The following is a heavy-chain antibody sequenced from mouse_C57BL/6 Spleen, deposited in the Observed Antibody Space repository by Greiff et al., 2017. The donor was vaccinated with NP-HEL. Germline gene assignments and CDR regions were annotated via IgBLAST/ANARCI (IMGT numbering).Heavy chain of an antibody. V-gene: IGHV1-72*01. CDR1: GYTFTSYW. CDR3: AREEVYDYWFAY. CDR2: IDPNSGGT. D-gene: IGHD2-4*01. J-gene: IGHJ3*01. Sequence: QVQLKQPGAELVKPGASVKLSCKASGYTFTSYWMHWVKQRPGRGLEWIGRIDPNSGGTKYNEKFKSKATLTVDKPSSTAYMQLSSLTSEDSAVYYCAREEVYDYWFAYWGQGTLVTVSA.